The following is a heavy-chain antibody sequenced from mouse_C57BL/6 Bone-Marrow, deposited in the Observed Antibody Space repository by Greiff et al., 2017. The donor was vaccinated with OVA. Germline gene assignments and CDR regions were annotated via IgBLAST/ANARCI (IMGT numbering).Heavy chain of an antibody. CDR2: IDPSDSYT. J-gene: IGHJ1*03. V-gene: IGHV1-50*01. D-gene: IGHD1-1*01. CDR3: ARLVRGWYFDV. CDR1: GYTFTSYW. Sequence: QVQLRQPGAELVKPGASVKLSCKASGYTFTSYWMQWVKQRPGQGLEWIGEIDPSDSYTNYNQKFKGKATLTVDTSSSTAYMQLSSLTSEDSAVYYCARLVRGWYFDVWGTGTTGTVSS.